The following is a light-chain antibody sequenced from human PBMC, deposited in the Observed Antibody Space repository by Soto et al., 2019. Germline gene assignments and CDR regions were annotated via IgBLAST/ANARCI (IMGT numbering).Light chain of an antibody. CDR3: QQYNDWPSNT. CDR1: QSVSTN. Sequence: EIEMTQSPATLPVSPEERATLSCRASQSVSTNLAWYQQKPGQAPRLLIYGASTRAPGFPARFTGSGSGTEFTLTIRSLQSEDFAVYYCQQYNDWPSNTFGQGTKLEIK. CDR2: GAS. V-gene: IGKV3-15*01. J-gene: IGKJ2*01.